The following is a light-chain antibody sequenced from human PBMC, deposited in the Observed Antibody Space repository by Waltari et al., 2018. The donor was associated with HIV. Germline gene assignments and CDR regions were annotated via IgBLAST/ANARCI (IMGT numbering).Light chain of an antibody. V-gene: IGLV2-11*01. CDR2: DVT. J-gene: IGLJ3*02. CDR1: SSGFGGSNY. Sequence: QSALTQPRSVSGSPGKSVPISCTGTSSGFGGSNYVSWYQQHPNKAPKLMIYDVTKRPSGVPDRFSGSKSGNTASLTISGLQADDEADYYCCAYAGSYTLFGGGTKVTVL. CDR3: CAYAGSYTL.